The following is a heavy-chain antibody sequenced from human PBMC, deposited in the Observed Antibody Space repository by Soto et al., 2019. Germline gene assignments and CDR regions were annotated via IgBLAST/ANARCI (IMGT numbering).Heavy chain of an antibody. CDR3: ARSYGDLPDY. Sequence: QVQLQESGPGLVKPSETLSLNCSVSGGSIGTYFWGWIRQPPGKGLEWIGHIYYSGSTSYNPSLRSRVTISVDTSKNQFSLRLRAVSAADTAVYYCARSYGDLPDYWGQGTLVTVSS. J-gene: IGHJ4*02. V-gene: IGHV4-59*08. CDR1: GGSIGTYF. D-gene: IGHD4-17*01. CDR2: IYYSGST.